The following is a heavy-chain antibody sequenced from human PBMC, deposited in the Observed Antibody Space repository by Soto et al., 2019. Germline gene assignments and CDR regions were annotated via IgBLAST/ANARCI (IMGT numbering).Heavy chain of an antibody. Sequence: EVQLLESGGGLVQPGGSLRLSCAASGFTFSSYAMSWVRQAPGKGLEWVAAISGSGGSTYYADSVKGRFTISRDNSKNTLYLQMNSMRAEDTAVYYCAKSRQGPRRLLLRTHYYGMDVWGQGTPVTGSS. CDR3: AKSRQGPRRLLLRTHYYGMDV. J-gene: IGHJ6*02. D-gene: IGHD3-22*01. V-gene: IGHV3-23*01. CDR2: ISGSGGST. CDR1: GFTFSSYA.